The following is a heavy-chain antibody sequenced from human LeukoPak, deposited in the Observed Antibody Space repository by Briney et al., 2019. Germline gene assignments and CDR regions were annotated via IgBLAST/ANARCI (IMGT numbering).Heavy chain of an antibody. J-gene: IGHJ5*02. Sequence: GGSLRLSCAASGFTFSSYGMHWVRQPPGKGLEWVAIVWYDGSNNYYADSVKGRFTISRDNSKNTVYLQMNSLRAEDTAVYYCAKGMTTVTAWGQGTLVTVSS. CDR2: VWYDGSNN. V-gene: IGHV3-33*06. CDR1: GFTFSSYG. D-gene: IGHD4-17*01. CDR3: AKGMTTVTA.